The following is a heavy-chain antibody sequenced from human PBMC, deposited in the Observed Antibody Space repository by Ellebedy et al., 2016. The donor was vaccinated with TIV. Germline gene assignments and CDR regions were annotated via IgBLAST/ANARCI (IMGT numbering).Heavy chain of an antibody. J-gene: IGHJ3*01. CDR2: IDWDDDT. V-gene: IGHV2-70*04. Sequence: SGPTLVKPTQTLTLTCTLSGESVSSNGMRLNWIRQPPGKALEWLARIDWDDDTFYSASLKTRLTISKDTSKNQVVLTITVMDPMDTATYYCARISRDAFDLWGQGTLVIVSS. CDR3: ARISRDAFDL. CDR1: GESVSSNGMR.